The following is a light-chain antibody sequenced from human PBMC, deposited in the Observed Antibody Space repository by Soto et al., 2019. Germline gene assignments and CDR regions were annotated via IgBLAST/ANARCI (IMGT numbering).Light chain of an antibody. J-gene: IGLJ1*01. CDR2: EVS. CDR3: SSYTFSSTPYV. V-gene: IGLV2-14*01. CDR1: SSDVGGYNY. Sequence: QSALTQPASVSGSPGQSITISCTGTSSDVGGYNYVSWYQQHPGKAPKLMIYEVSNRPSGVSNRFSGSKSGNTASLTISGLQAEDEADYYCSSYTFSSTPYVFGTGTKLTGL.